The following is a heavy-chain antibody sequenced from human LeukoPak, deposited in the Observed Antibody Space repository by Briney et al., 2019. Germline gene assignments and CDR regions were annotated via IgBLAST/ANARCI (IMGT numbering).Heavy chain of an antibody. CDR3: AKDWSLGYGCLDY. CDR1: GFTFSSYG. V-gene: IGHV3-30*18. J-gene: IGHJ4*02. Sequence: PGGSLRLSCAASGFTFSSYGMHWVRQAPGKGLEWVAVISYDGSNKYYADSVKGRFTISRDNSKDTLYLLLNSLRAEDTAVYYCAKDWSLGYGCLDYWGQGTLVTVSS. CDR2: ISYDGSNK. D-gene: IGHD5-12*01.